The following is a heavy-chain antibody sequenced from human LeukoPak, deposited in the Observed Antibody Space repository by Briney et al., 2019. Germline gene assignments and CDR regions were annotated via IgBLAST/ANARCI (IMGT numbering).Heavy chain of an antibody. D-gene: IGHD3-10*01. V-gene: IGHV3-30*03. J-gene: IGHJ4*02. CDR3: ARDWRPVRGVIITLDY. CDR2: ISYDGSNK. CDR1: GFTFSSYG. Sequence: PGGSLRLSCAASGFTFSSYGMHWVRQAPGKGLEWVAVISYDGSNKYYADSVKGRFTISRDNSKNTLYLQMNSLRAEDTAVYYCARDWRPVRGVIITLDYWGQGTLVTVSS.